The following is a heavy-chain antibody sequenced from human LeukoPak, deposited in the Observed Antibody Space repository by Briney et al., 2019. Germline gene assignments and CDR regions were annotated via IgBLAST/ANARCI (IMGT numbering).Heavy chain of an antibody. CDR2: ISAYNGNT. V-gene: IGHV1-18*01. D-gene: IGHD3-22*01. Sequence: ASVKVSCTASGYTFTSYGISWVRPAPGHGLAWMGWISAYNGNTNYAQKLQGRVTMTTDTSTSTAYMELRSLRSDDTAVYYCARGHSPQYYYDSSGYYLGYWGQGTLVTVSS. J-gene: IGHJ4*02. CDR1: GYTFTSYG. CDR3: ARGHSPQYYYDSSGYYLGY.